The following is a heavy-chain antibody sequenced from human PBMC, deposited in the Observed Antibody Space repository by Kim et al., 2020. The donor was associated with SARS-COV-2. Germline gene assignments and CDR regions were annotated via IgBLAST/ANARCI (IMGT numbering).Heavy chain of an antibody. D-gene: IGHD3-10*01. V-gene: IGHV1-18*01. CDR1: GYTFTSYG. Sequence: ASVKVSCKASGYTFTSYGISWVRQAPGQGLEWMGWISAYNGNTNYAQKLQGRVTMTTDTSTSTAYMELRSLRSDDTAVYYCARVAYGSEIGYNWFDPWGQGTLVTVSS. CDR2: ISAYNGNT. J-gene: IGHJ5*02. CDR3: ARVAYGSEIGYNWFDP.